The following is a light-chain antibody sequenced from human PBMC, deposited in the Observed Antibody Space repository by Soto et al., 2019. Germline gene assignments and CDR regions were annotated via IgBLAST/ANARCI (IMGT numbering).Light chain of an antibody. V-gene: IGKV3-20*01. Sequence: EMVLTQSPGTLSLSPGERATLSCTASQSVGGNYLAWYQQKPGQAPRLLIYGAFSRAPGIPDRFSGSGSGTDFTLSISRLEPEDFAVYYCQQFGSSPLYTFGQGTKLDIK. CDR2: GAF. J-gene: IGKJ2*01. CDR3: QQFGSSPLYT. CDR1: QSVGGNY.